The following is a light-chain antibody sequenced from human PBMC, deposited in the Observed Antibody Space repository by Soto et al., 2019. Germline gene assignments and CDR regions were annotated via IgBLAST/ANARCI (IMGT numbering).Light chain of an antibody. CDR3: QAWDRGSAHV. CDR1: KLGDKY. V-gene: IGLV3-1*01. Sequence: SYELTQRPSVSVSPGQTASITCSGDKLGDKYASWYQQKPGQAPVLVIYQDIKRPSGIPERFSGSNSGNTATLTISGTQAMDEADYYCQAWDRGSAHVFGTGTKLTVL. J-gene: IGLJ1*01. CDR2: QDI.